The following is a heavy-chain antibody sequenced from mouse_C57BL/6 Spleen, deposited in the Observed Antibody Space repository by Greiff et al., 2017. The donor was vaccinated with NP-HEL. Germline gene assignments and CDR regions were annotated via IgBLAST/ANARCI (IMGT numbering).Heavy chain of an antibody. CDR1: GYTFTSYW. CDR2: IHPNSGST. Sequence: VQLQESGAELVKPGASVKLSCKASGYTFTSYWMHWVKQRPGQGLEWIGMIHPNSGSTNYNEKFKSKATLTVDKSSSTAYMQLSSLTSEDSAVYYCARLYYFDYWGQGTTLTVSS. CDR3: ARLYYFDY. J-gene: IGHJ2*01. V-gene: IGHV1-64*01.